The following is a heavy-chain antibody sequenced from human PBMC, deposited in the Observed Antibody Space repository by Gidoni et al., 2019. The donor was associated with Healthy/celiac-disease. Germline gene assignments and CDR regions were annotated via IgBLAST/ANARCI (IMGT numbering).Heavy chain of an antibody. CDR2: MNPNSGNT. D-gene: IGHD3-3*01. V-gene: IGHV1-8*01. J-gene: IGHJ4*02. CDR3: ARVLRSGYYLVFDY. CDR1: GYTLPSYD. Sequence: QVQLVQSGAEVKKPGASVKVSCKASGYTLPSYDINWVRQATGQGLEWMGWMNPNSGNTGYAQKFQGRVTMTRNTSISTAYMELSSLRSEDTAVYYCARVLRSGYYLVFDYWGQGTLVTVSS.